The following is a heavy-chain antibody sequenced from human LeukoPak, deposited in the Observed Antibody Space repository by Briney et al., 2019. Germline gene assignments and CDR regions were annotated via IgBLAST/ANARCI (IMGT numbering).Heavy chain of an antibody. CDR1: GCTFGSYA. J-gene: IGHJ4*02. D-gene: IGHD3-10*01. CDR2: ISYDGTNK. Sequence: GGSLRLSCAASGCTFGSYAMHWVRQAPGKGLEWVAVISYDGTNKYYADSVKGRFTISRDNSKNTLYLEMNSLRAEDTAVYYCAKDFFRGAANDYWGQGTLVTVSS. V-gene: IGHV3-30*18. CDR3: AKDFFRGAANDY.